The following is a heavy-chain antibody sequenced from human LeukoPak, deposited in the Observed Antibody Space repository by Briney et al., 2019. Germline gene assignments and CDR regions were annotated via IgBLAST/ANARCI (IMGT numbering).Heavy chain of an antibody. CDR2: IYYSGST. V-gene: IGHV4-30-4*08. Sequence: SWVRQAPGKGLEWIGYIYYSGSTYYNPSLKSRVTISVDTSKNQFSLKLSSVTAADTAVYYCAREGYYDSSGYLQHWGQGTLVTVSS. J-gene: IGHJ1*01. CDR3: AREGYYDSSGYLQH. D-gene: IGHD3-22*01.